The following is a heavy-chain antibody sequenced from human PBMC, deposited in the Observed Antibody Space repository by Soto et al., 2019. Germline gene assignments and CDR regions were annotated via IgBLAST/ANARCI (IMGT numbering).Heavy chain of an antibody. CDR1: GYTFTSYA. V-gene: IGHV1-3*01. CDR3: AGGDKVATYHTVIDY. Sequence: QVQLVQSGAEVKKPGASVKVSCKASGYTFTSYAMHWVRQAPGQRLEWMGWINAGNGNTKYSQKFQGRVTITRDTSASTAYMERSSMRSEDTAVYYGAGGDKVATYHTVIDYWGQGTLVTVSS. J-gene: IGHJ4*02. CDR2: INAGNGNT. D-gene: IGHD5-12*01.